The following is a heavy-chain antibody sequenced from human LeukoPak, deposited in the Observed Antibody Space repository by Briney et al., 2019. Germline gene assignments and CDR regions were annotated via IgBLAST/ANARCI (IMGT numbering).Heavy chain of an antibody. Sequence: TGGSLRLSCAASGFTLSSYWMHWVRQVPGKGLVWVSRLNTDESSTNYADSVKGRFTISRDNAKNTLYLQMNSLRAEDTAVYYCARDHREQFVPDYWGQGTLVTVSS. D-gene: IGHD6-6*01. V-gene: IGHV3-74*01. CDR2: LNTDESST. CDR1: GFTLSSYW. CDR3: ARDHREQFVPDY. J-gene: IGHJ4*02.